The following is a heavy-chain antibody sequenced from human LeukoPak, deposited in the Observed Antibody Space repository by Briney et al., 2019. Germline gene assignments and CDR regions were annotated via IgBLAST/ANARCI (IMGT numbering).Heavy chain of an antibody. CDR1: GGTFSSYA. CDR3: ARYTMVQGVIISGFDY. CDR2: IIPILGIA. J-gene: IGHJ4*02. V-gene: IGHV1-69*04. D-gene: IGHD3-10*01. Sequence: GASVKVSWKASGGTFSSYAISWVRQAPGQGLEWMGRIIPILGIANYAQKFQGRVTITADKSTSTAYMELSSLRSEDTAVYYCARYTMVQGVIISGFDYWGQGTLVTVSS.